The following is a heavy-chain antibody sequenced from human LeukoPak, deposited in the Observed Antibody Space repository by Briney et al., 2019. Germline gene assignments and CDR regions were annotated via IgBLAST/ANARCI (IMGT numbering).Heavy chain of an antibody. V-gene: IGHV3-7*01. Sequence: PVGSLRLSCAASGFTFSSYWMSWVRQAPGKGLEWVANIKQDGSEKYYVDSVKGRFTISRDNAKNSLYLQMNSLRAEDTAVYYCATCHYDFWSGYYGKLLYFDYWGQGTLVTVSS. D-gene: IGHD3-3*01. J-gene: IGHJ4*02. CDR3: ATCHYDFWSGYYGKLLYFDY. CDR1: GFTFSSYW. CDR2: IKQDGSEK.